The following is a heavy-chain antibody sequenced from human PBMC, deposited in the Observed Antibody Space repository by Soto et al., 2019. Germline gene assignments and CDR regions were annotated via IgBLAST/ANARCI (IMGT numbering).Heavy chain of an antibody. Sequence: PVGSLRLSCAASGFIFSNAWINWVRQVPGKGLEWVGRIKSKINGGTADYAAPVQCRFAVSRDDSKNMGFLQMNSLKTEDTGINYCTTASYSSITVVSFDCRSQGTVVTVSS. J-gene: IGHJ4*02. CDR2: IKSKINGGTA. CDR1: GFIFSNAW. V-gene: IGHV3-15*07. CDR3: TTASYSSITVVSFDC. D-gene: IGHD4-4*01.